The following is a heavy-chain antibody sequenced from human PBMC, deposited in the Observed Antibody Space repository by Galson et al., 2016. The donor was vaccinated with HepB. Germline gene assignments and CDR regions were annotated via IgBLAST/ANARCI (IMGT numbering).Heavy chain of an antibody. CDR3: ARSRPNIHYESSDNNYLWYFDN. CDR1: GGSFRGFY. CDR2: ISPSGST. Sequence: SETLSLTCAVDGGSFRGFYWSWIRQPPGKGLEWIGEISPSGSTNCNPSFKSRITMSVDTSNNHFSLKLNSVTTADTAVYYCARSRPNIHYESSDNNYLWYFDNWGHGTLVTVSS. J-gene: IGHJ4*01. V-gene: IGHV4-34*01. D-gene: IGHD3-22*01.